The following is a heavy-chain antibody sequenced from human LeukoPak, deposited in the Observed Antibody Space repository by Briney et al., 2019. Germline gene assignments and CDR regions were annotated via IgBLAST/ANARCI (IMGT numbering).Heavy chain of an antibody. J-gene: IGHJ4*02. CDR1: GYSISSGYY. D-gene: IGHD3-22*01. V-gene: IGHV4-38-2*02. CDR2: IYHSGST. Sequence: SETLSLTCTDSGYSISSGYYWGWIRQPPGKGLEWIGSIYHSGSTYYNPSLKSRVTISVDTSKNQFSLKLSSVTAADTAVYSCARSPSMIVVVIDYWGQGTLVTVSS. CDR3: ARSPSMIVVVIDY.